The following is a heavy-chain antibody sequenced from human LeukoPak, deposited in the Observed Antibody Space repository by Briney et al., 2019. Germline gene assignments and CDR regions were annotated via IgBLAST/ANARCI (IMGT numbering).Heavy chain of an antibody. D-gene: IGHD3-22*01. CDR3: ARLSDGSGYYWWYFDY. V-gene: IGHV4-31*03. CDR1: GGSISSGGYF. J-gene: IGHJ4*02. CDR2: LYYSGST. Sequence: PSQTLSLTCTVSGGSISSGGYFWSWIRQRPGKGLECIGHLYYSGSTYYNPSLKSRVTISADTSKNQFSPKLSSVTAADMAVYYCARLSDGSGYYWWYFDYWGQGTLVTVSS.